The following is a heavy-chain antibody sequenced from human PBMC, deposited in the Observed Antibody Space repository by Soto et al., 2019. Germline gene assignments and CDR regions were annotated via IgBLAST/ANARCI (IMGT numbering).Heavy chain of an antibody. D-gene: IGHD3-16*01. CDR1: GFTFSGYW. Sequence: GRSLRLSCAASGFTFSGYWMSWVRQAPGKGLEWVANIKQDGSEKYYVDSVKGRFTISRDNAKNSLYLLMNSLRAEDTAVYYCARDTWAVDYWGQGNLVTVS. CDR2: IKQDGSEK. CDR3: ARDTWAVDY. J-gene: IGHJ4*02. V-gene: IGHV3-7*01.